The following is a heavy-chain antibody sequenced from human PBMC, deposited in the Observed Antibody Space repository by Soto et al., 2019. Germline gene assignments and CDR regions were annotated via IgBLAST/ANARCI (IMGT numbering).Heavy chain of an antibody. J-gene: IGHJ4*02. D-gene: IGHD3-9*01. Sequence: QAQLVESGGGVVQPGRSLRLSCAASELPFTDYSMHWVRQTADKGLEWVAFISHDGRNTFYSDSVKGRFTISRDDSRSLLFLQMSGVTVDDTAIYYCAVDGLPTSSFRYYYFRFWGRGTLVTVSS. V-gene: IGHV3-30*04. CDR1: ELPFTDYS. CDR2: ISHDGRNT. CDR3: AVDGLPTSSFRYYYFRF.